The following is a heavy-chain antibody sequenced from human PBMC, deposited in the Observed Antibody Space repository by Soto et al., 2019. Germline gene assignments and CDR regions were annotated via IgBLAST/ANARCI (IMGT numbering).Heavy chain of an antibody. Sequence: QVQRVQSGAEVKKPGASVKVSCKASGYTFTSYDINWVQQATGQGLEWMGWMNPNSGNTGYAQKFQGRVTMTRNTSISTAYMELSSLRSEDAAVYYCARVGDCSGGSCYEFDYWGQGTLVTVSS. CDR2: MNPNSGNT. CDR1: GYTFTSYD. D-gene: IGHD2-15*01. J-gene: IGHJ4*02. CDR3: ARVGDCSGGSCYEFDY. V-gene: IGHV1-8*01.